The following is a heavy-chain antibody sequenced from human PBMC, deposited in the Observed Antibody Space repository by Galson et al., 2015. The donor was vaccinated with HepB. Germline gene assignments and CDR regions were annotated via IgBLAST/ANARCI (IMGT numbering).Heavy chain of an antibody. V-gene: IGHV3-23*01. Sequence: SLRLSCAASGFTFSDYYMSWVRQAPGKGLEWVSGISESDGTTYYADSVKGRFTISRDNSKNMLYLQMNSLTAEDTAVYYCAKTSGQSLILVIFPLYYFDSWGQGTLVAVSS. CDR1: GFTFSDYY. J-gene: IGHJ4*02. CDR2: ISESDGTT. CDR3: AKTSGQSLILVIFPLYYFDS. D-gene: IGHD3-22*01.